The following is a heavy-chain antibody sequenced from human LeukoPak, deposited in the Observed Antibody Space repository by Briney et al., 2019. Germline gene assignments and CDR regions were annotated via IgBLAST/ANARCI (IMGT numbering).Heavy chain of an antibody. J-gene: IGHJ4*02. Sequence: GGSLRLSCAASGFTFSSYAMSWVRQAPGKGLEWVSVINTSGGTTYYADSVKGRFTISRDNSKNTLFLQMNSLRAEDTAVYYCAKGLICTWYDYWGQGTLVTVSS. CDR3: AKGLICTWYDY. D-gene: IGHD6-13*01. CDR2: INTSGGTT. V-gene: IGHV3-23*01. CDR1: GFTFSSYA.